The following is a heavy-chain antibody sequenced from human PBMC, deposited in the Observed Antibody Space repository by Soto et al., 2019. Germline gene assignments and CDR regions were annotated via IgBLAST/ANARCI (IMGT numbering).Heavy chain of an antibody. CDR1: GGTISSGAHY. Sequence: PSETLPLTCRVSGGTISSGAHYWSWIRQSPGKGLEWIGYIYYSGSTDSNPSLKSRITISVDTSKNQFSLKLSSVTAADTAVDYCARGGSLPRVARDGMDLSRPGTTVTV. D-gene: IGHD2-15*01. CDR2: IYYSGST. J-gene: IGHJ6*02. CDR3: ARGGSLPRVARDGMDL. V-gene: IGHV4-30-4*01.